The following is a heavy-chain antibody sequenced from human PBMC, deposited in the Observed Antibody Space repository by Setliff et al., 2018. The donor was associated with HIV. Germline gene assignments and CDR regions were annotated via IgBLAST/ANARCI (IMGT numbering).Heavy chain of an antibody. J-gene: IGHJ3*02. CDR3: ARDTWLRLIWYGFDI. V-gene: IGHV3-23*01. D-gene: IGHD5-12*01. Sequence: PGGSLRLSCAASGFTFGDYAMSWVRQAPGKGLEWVSAISGSGGSTYYADSVKGRFTISRDNSKNTLYLQMNSLRAEDTAVYYCARDTWLRLIWYGFDIWGQGTLVTVS. CDR2: ISGSGGST. CDR1: GFTFGDYA.